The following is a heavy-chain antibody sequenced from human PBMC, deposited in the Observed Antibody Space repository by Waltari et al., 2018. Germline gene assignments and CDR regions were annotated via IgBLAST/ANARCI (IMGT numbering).Heavy chain of an antibody. D-gene: IGHD6-13*01. CDR3: ARGLKTWYAHHLRYYFDY. Sequence: QVQLQQWGAGLLKPSETLSLTCAVYGGSFSGYYWSWIRQPQGKGLEWIGKINHSGSTNYNPSLKSRVTISVDTSKNQFSLKLSSVTAADTAVYYCARGLKTWYAHHLRYYFDYWGQGTLVTVSS. V-gene: IGHV4-34*01. CDR2: INHSGST. CDR1: GGSFSGYY. J-gene: IGHJ4*02.